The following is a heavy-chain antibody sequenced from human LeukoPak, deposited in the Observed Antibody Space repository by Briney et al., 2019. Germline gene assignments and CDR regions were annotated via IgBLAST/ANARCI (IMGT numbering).Heavy chain of an antibody. CDR1: AFTFSSYA. CDR3: AKGWMLLWLGFDY. J-gene: IGHJ4*02. CDR2: ISGSGGST. V-gene: IGHV3-23*01. Sequence: GGSLRLSCAASAFTFSSYAMSWVRQAPGKGLEWVSAISGSGGSTYYADSVKGRFTISRDSSKNTLYLQMNSLRAEDTAIYYCAKGWMLLWLGFDYWGQGTLVTVSS. D-gene: IGHD5-18*01.